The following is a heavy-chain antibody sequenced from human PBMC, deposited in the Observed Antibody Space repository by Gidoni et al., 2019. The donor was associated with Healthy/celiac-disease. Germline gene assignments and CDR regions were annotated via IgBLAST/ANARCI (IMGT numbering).Heavy chain of an antibody. CDR2: MNPNSGNT. Sequence: QVQLVQSGADVKKPGVSVQVSCKASGYTFTSYDINWVRQAPGQGLEWMGWMNPNSGNTGNAQKFQGRGTMTRNTSISTAYMELSSLRSEDTAVYYCARGYMMRQQLVLRYWGQGTLVTVSS. CDR1: GYTFTSYD. D-gene: IGHD6-13*01. V-gene: IGHV1-8*01. J-gene: IGHJ4*02. CDR3: ARGYMMRQQLVLRY.